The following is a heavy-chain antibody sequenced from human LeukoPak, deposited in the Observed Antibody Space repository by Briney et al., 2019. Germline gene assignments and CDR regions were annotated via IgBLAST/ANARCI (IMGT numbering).Heavy chain of an antibody. CDR3: AKDQGVVGSYDH. J-gene: IGHJ5*02. CDR1: GGPSTIFG. CDR2: LQYDGSIE. Sequence: GGPLNPPCEPSGGPSTIFGMNGLPQSQAKGWEGLSFLQYDGSIEYYAESVKGRFTISRDNSRSTLFLQMNSLRVEDTALYYCAKDQGVVGSYDHWGQGTLVTVSS. D-gene: IGHD3-10*01. V-gene: IGHV3-30*02.